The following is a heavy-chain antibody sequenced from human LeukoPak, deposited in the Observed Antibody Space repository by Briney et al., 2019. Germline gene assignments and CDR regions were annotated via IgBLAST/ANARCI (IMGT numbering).Heavy chain of an antibody. J-gene: IGHJ4*02. CDR2: IIPIFGTA. Sequence: VASVKVSCKASGGTFSSYAISWVRQAPGQGLEWMGGIIPIFGTANYAQKFQGRVTITADESTSTAYMELSSLRSEDTAVYYCARDSYGSGSYYHFDYCGQGTLVTVSS. CDR1: GGTFSSYA. CDR3: ARDSYGSGSYYHFDY. V-gene: IGHV1-69*13. D-gene: IGHD3-10*01.